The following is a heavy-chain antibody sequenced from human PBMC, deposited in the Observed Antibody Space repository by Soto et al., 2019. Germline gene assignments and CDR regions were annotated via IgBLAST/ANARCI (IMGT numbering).Heavy chain of an antibody. J-gene: IGHJ6*02. D-gene: IGHD2-2*01. CDR1: GGTFSRYS. V-gene: IGHV1-69*08. Sequence: QVQLVQSGAEVKKPGSSVKVSCKASGGTFSRYSITWVRQAPGHGLEGIGRIIPIFGIASYAQKFQGRVTITADESTCTAYMELSSLRSDDTAVYYCAREDRVRETGLVPAAIDGMDVWGQGTTVTVSS. CDR3: AREDRVRETGLVPAAIDGMDV. CDR2: IIPIFGIA.